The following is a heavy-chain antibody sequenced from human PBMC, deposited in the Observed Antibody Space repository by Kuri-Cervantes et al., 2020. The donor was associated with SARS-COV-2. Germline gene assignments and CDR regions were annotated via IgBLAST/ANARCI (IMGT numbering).Heavy chain of an antibody. Sequence: GESLKISCAASGFTVSSNYMSWVRQAPGKGLEWVSVIYSGGSTYYADSVKGRFTISRDNSKNTLYLQMNSLRAEDTAVYYCASGDSSSSWNGYYYYGMDVWDQGTTVTVSS. D-gene: IGHD6-6*01. CDR3: ASGDSSSSWNGYYYYGMDV. V-gene: IGHV3-53*01. J-gene: IGHJ6*02. CDR2: IYSGGST. CDR1: GFTVSSNY.